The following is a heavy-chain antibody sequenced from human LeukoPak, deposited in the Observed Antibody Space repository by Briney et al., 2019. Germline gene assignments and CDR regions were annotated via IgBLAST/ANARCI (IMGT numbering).Heavy chain of an antibody. CDR2: IKQDGSET. CDR1: GFTFSNYW. V-gene: IGHV3-7*05. D-gene: IGHD6-19*01. CDR3: AREAD. Sequence: PGGSLRLSCTATGFTFSNYWMSWVRQTPEKGLEWVANIKQDGSETVYVDSVKGRFTISRDNAQSSLYLQMNSLRAEDTAVYYCAREADWGQGTLVTVSS. J-gene: IGHJ4*02.